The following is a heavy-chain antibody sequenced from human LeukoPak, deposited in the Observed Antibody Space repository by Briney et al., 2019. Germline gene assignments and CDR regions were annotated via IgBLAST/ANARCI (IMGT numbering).Heavy chain of an antibody. CDR3: ARGNDFWSGYFSRWFDP. V-gene: IGHV4-34*01. J-gene: IGHJ5*02. Sequence: SETLSLTCTVSGGSISSYYWSWIRQPPGKGLEWIGEINHSGSTNYNPSLKSRVTISVDTSKNQFSLKLSSVTAADTAVYYCARGNDFWSGYFSRWFDPWGQGTLVTVSS. D-gene: IGHD3-3*01. CDR1: GGSISSYY. CDR2: INHSGST.